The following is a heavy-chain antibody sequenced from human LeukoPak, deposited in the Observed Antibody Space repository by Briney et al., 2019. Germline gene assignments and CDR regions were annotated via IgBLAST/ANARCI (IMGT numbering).Heavy chain of an antibody. D-gene: IGHD4-23*01. CDR1: GFTVSSNY. J-gene: IGHJ4*02. V-gene: IGHV3-66*01. CDR3: ARVPRRWGPVDY. Sequence: RGSLRLSCAASGFTVSSNYMSWVRQAPGKGLEWVSVIYSGGSTYYADSVKGRFTISRDNSKNTLYLQMNSLRAEDTAVYYCARVPRRWGPVDYWGQGTLVTVSS. CDR2: IYSGGST.